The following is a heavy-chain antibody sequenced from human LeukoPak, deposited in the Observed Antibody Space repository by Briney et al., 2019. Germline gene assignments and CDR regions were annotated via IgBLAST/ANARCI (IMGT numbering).Heavy chain of an antibody. V-gene: IGHV3-9*01. D-gene: IGHD3-22*01. CDR2: ISWNSGSI. J-gene: IGHJ3*02. CDR1: GFTFDDYA. CDR3: ASEAHYYDSSGYLAYDAFDI. Sequence: GGSLRLSCAASGFTFDDYAMHRVRQAPGKGLEWVSGISWNSGSIGYADSVKGRFTISRDNAKNSLYLQMNSLRAEDTALYYCASEAHYYDSSGYLAYDAFDIWGQGTMVTVSS.